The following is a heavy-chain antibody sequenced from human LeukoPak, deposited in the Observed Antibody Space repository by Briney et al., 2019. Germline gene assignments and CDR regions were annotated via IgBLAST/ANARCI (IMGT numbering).Heavy chain of an antibody. Sequence: SQTLSLTCAVSGGSISSGGYSWSWIRQPPGKGLEWIGYIYHSGSTYYNPSLKSRVTISVDRSKNQFSLKLSSVTAADTAVYYCAGLPPPPVTRARSGMEVWAKGPRSPSP. D-gene: IGHD4-17*01. CDR2: IYHSGST. CDR1: GGSISSGGYS. CDR3: AGLPPPPVTRARSGMEV. V-gene: IGHV4-30-2*01. J-gene: IGHJ6*02.